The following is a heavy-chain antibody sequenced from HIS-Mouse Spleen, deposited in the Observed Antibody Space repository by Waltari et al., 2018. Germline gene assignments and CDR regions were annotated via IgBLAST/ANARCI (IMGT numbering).Heavy chain of an antibody. Sequence: QVQLQESGPGLVKPSETLSLTCTVSGGSISSYYWSWIRQPPGKGLEWIGYIYYSGSTNYNPSLKSRVTISVDTSKNQFSLKLSSVTAADTAVYYCARLVGLMEYYFDYWGQGTLVTVSS. D-gene: IGHD2-21*01. V-gene: IGHV4-59*08. CDR3: ARLVGLMEYYFDY. J-gene: IGHJ4*02. CDR2: IYYSGST. CDR1: GGSISSYY.